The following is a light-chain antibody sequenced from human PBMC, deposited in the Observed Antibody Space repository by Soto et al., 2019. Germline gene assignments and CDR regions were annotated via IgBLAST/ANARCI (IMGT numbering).Light chain of an antibody. Sequence: QSVLTQPASVSGSPGQSITISCTGTSSDVGGYNYVSWYQQQPGKAPKVIIYEVSNRPSGVSDRFYGSKSGNTAFLSISGLQGEDEADYYCSSYTTSSIVIFGGGTKLTVL. V-gene: IGLV2-14*01. CDR3: SSYTTSSIVI. CDR2: EVS. CDR1: SSDVGGYNY. J-gene: IGLJ2*01.